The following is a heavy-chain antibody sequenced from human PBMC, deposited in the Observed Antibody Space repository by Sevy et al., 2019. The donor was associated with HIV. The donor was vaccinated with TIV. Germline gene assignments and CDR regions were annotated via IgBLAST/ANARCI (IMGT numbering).Heavy chain of an antibody. Sequence: ASVKVSCKASGYTFTSYGISWVRQAPGQGLDWMGWISAYNGNTNYAQNLQGRVTMTTDTSTSTAYMELRSLRSDDTAVYYCARAKWETRDFDIWGQGTMVTVSS. J-gene: IGHJ3*02. CDR1: GYTFTSYG. CDR2: ISAYNGNT. D-gene: IGHD1-26*01. V-gene: IGHV1-18*01. CDR3: ARAKWETRDFDI.